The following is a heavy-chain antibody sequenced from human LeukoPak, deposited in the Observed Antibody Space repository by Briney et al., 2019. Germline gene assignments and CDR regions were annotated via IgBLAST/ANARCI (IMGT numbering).Heavy chain of an antibody. CDR1: GGSISSGTYY. CDR3: ARGYSIYDFWSGYEPMDV. D-gene: IGHD3-3*01. J-gene: IGHJ6*04. V-gene: IGHV4-61*02. CDR2: IYTSEST. Sequence: PSETLSLTCTVSGGSISSGTYYWSWIRQPAGKGLEWIGRIYTSESTNYNPSLKSRVTMSIDTSKNQFSLKLSSVTAADTAVYYCARGYSIYDFWSGYEPMDVWGKGTTVTVSS.